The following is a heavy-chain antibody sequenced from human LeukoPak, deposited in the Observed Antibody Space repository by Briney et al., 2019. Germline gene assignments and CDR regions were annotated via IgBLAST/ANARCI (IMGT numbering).Heavy chain of an antibody. CDR2: IRSKTDGGTT. CDR1: GFTFSNAW. D-gene: IGHD3-10*01. Sequence: GGPLRLSCAASGFTFSNAWMSWVRQAPGRGLEWVGHIRSKTDGGTTDYAAPVKGRFIISRDDSKNTLFLQMNSLKTEDTAVYYCTAGVSRGDWGQGTLVTVSS. CDR3: TAGVSRGD. V-gene: IGHV3-15*01. J-gene: IGHJ4*02.